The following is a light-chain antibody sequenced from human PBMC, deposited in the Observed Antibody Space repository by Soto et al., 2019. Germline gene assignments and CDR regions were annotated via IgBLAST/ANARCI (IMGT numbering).Light chain of an antibody. CDR3: QQSYTTPRT. CDR1: QTIDRS. V-gene: IGKV1-39*01. J-gene: IGKJ1*01. CDR2: TAS. Sequence: DIQMTQSPSSLSASVGDRVTITCRASQTIDRSLSWYQQKPGKAPKVLIYTASDLESGVPSRFSGSGSGTDFTLTISSLQPEDFATYYCQQSYTTPRTFGQGTKVDMK.